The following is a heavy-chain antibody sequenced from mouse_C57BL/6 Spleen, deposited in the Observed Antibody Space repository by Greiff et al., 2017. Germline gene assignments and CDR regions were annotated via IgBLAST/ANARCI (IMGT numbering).Heavy chain of an antibody. J-gene: IGHJ3*01. V-gene: IGHV1-69*01. CDR1: GYTFTSYW. D-gene: IGHD2-4*01. CDR3: ARYYDYNVAWFAY. CDR2: IDPSDSYT. Sequence: QVQLQQPGAELVMPGASVKLSCKASGYTFTSYWMHWVKQRPGQGLEWIGEIDPSDSYTNYNQKFKGKSTLTVDKSSSTAYMQLSSLTSEYSAVYYCARYYDYNVAWFAYWGQGTLVTVSA.